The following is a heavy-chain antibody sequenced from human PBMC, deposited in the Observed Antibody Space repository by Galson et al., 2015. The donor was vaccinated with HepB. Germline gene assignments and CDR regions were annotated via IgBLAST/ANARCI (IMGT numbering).Heavy chain of an antibody. D-gene: IGHD4-17*01. Sequence: VSCKASGYTFTGNYMHWVRQAPGQGLEWMGWINPNSGGTIYAQKFQGWVTMTRDTSISTAYMELSRLRSDDTAVYYCANQKRFGDYPVDYWGQGTLVTVSS. CDR1: GYTFTGNY. J-gene: IGHJ4*02. CDR2: INPNSGGT. CDR3: ANQKRFGDYPVDY. V-gene: IGHV1-2*04.